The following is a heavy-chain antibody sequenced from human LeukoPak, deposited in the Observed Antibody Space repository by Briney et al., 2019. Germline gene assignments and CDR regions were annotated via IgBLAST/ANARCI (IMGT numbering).Heavy chain of an antibody. Sequence: GSLRLSCAASGFTFSSYSMNWVRQAPGKGLEWVSSISSSSSYIYYADSVKGRFTISRDNAKNSLYLQMNSLRAEDTAVYYCARTELRPNAFDIWGQGTMVTVSS. CDR1: GFTFSSYS. J-gene: IGHJ3*02. V-gene: IGHV3-21*01. D-gene: IGHD3-16*01. CDR2: ISSSSSYI. CDR3: ARTELRPNAFDI.